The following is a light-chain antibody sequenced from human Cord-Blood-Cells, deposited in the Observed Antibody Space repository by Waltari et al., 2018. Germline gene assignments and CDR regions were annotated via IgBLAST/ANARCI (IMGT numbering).Light chain of an antibody. J-gene: IGKJ4*01. CDR2: DAS. Sequence: AIQLTQSPSSLSASVGDRVTITCRASQGISSALAWYQQKPGKAPKLLIYDASSLESGVPSRLSGRGSRTDFTLTISSLQPEDFATYYCQQFNSYPLTFGGGTKVEIK. CDR1: QGISSA. CDR3: QQFNSYPLT. V-gene: IGKV1-13*02.